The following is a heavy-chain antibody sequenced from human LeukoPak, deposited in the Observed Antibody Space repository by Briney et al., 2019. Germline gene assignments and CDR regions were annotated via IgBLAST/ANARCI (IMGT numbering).Heavy chain of an antibody. CDR3: ARRYVWGSYRYYWFDP. CDR1: GGSISSSSYY. CDR2: INHSGST. Sequence: PSETLSLTCTVSGGSISSSSYYWSWIRQPPGKGLEWIGEINHSGSTNYNPSLKSRVTISVDTSKNQFSLKLSSVTAADTAVYYCARRYVWGSYRYYWFDPWGQGTLVTVSS. J-gene: IGHJ5*02. D-gene: IGHD3-16*02. V-gene: IGHV4-39*07.